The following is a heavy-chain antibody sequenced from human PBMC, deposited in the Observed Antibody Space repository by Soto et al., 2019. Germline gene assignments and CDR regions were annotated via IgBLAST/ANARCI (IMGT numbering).Heavy chain of an antibody. V-gene: IGHV3-23*01. CDR3: AKSQLLRGWFDP. D-gene: IGHD2-2*01. Sequence: EVRLLESGGGLVQPGGSLRLSCAASGFTFSSYAMSWVRQAPGEGLEWVSGISGSGGSTYYADSVKARFTISRDNSKNTLYLHMNSLRVEDTAVYYCAKSQLLRGWFDPWVQGTLVTISS. CDR2: ISGSGGST. J-gene: IGHJ5*02. CDR1: GFTFSSYA.